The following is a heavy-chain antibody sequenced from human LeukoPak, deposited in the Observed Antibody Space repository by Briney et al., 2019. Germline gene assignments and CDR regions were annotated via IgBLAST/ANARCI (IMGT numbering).Heavy chain of an antibody. CDR2: INPSGGST. V-gene: IGHV1-46*01. J-gene: IGHJ5*02. CDR1: GHTSTSYY. Sequence: GASVKVSCKASGHTSTSYYMHWVRQAPGQGLEWMGIINPSGGSTSYAQKFQGRVTMTRDTSTSTVYMELSSLRSEDTAVYYCARDRGSIAAAGLGWFDPWGQGTLVTVSS. CDR3: ARDRGSIAAAGLGWFDP. D-gene: IGHD6-13*01.